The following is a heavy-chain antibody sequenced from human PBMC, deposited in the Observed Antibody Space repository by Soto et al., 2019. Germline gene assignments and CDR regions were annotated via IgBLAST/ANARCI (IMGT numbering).Heavy chain of an antibody. CDR2: ISLSGSTI. J-gene: IGHJ4*02. Sequence: GGSLRLSCAASGFAFSNYEMNWVRQAPGKGLEWVSYISLSGSTIYYADSVKGRFTISRDDAKNSLYLQMNSLRADDTAVYYCARESFSASPNFFDYWGQGTLDTVSS. CDR3: ARESFSASPNFFDY. V-gene: IGHV3-48*03. D-gene: IGHD3-3*02. CDR1: GFAFSNYE.